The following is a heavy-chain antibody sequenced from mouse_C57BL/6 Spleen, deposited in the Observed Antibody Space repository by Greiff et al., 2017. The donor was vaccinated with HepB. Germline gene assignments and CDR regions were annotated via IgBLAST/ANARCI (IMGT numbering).Heavy chain of an antibody. CDR1: GYAFSSSW. CDR2: IYPGDGDT. J-gene: IGHJ4*01. D-gene: IGHD2-4*01. V-gene: IGHV1-82*01. CDR3: ARRDDYDGYYAMDY. Sequence: VQLQQSGPELVKPGASVKISCKASGYAFSSSWMNWVKQRPGKGLEWIGRIYPGDGDTNYNGKFKGKATLTADKSSSTAYMQLSSLTSEDSAVYFCARRDDYDGYYAMDYWGQGTSVTVSS.